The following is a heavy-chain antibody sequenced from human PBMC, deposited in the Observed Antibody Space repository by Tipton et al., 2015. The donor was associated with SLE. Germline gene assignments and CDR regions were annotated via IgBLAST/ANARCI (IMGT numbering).Heavy chain of an antibody. CDR2: INTAGSSK. V-gene: IGHV3-74*01. Sequence: SLRLSCTGSGFTFNNHWMHWVRQAPGQGLAWISRINTAGSSKTYADSVKGRFTISRDNAKSTLYLQIDSLRAEDSAVYYCARRASDNYYYYMDVWGNGTTVVVSS. CDR1: GFTFNNHW. CDR3: ARRASDNYYYYMDV. J-gene: IGHJ6*03.